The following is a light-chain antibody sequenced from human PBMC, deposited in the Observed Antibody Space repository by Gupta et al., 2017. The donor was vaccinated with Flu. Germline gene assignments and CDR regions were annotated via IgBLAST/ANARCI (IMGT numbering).Light chain of an antibody. CDR1: SSNIGAGYD. Sequence: QSVLTQPPSVSGAPGQRVTISCTGSSSNIGAGYDVHWYQKLPGTAPKLLIYGNNNRPSGVPDRFSGSTSGTSASPAITGLQAEDEADYYCQSYDSSLSARYVFGTGTKVTVL. V-gene: IGLV1-40*01. CDR3: QSYDSSLSARYV. J-gene: IGLJ1*01. CDR2: GNN.